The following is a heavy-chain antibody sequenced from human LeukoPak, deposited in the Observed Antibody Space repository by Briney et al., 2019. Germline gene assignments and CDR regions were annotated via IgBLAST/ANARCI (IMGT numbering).Heavy chain of an antibody. CDR2: IRSGSSYI. CDR3: ARLGYCSSTSCSIDY. CDR1: GFTFSTYS. Sequence: GGSLRLSCAASGFTFSTYSMSWVRQAPGKGLEWVSSIRSGSSYIYYADSVKGRFTISRDNAKNSLYLQMNSLRAEDTAVYYCARLGYCSSTSCSIDYWGQGTLVTVSS. V-gene: IGHV3-21*01. J-gene: IGHJ4*02. D-gene: IGHD2-2*01.